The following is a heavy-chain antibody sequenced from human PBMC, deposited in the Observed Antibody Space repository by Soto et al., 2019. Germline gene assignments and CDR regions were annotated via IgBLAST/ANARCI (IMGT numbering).Heavy chain of an antibody. CDR3: TRRTVTTFSSYYYYTDV. CDR1: GFTFSGSS. V-gene: IGHV3-73*01. Sequence: GGSLILSWAACGFTFSGSSMHWVRQASGKGLEWVGRIRSKANSYATAYAASVKGRFTISRDDSKNTAYLQMNSLKTEGTAVYYCTRRTVTTFSSYYYYTDVWGKGTTVTVSS. CDR2: IRSKANSYAT. D-gene: IGHD4-17*01. J-gene: IGHJ6*03.